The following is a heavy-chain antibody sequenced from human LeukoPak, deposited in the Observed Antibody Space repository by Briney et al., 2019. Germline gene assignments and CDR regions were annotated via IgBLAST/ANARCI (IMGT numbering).Heavy chain of an antibody. CDR1: GFTFRDYA. CDR2: IRSKTYGGAA. V-gene: IGHV3-49*04. J-gene: IGHJ4*02. CDR3: TRIGIGIIGRNPVDY. D-gene: IGHD2-21*01. Sequence: GGSLRLSCAASGFTFRDYAMSWVRLAPGKGLQWVGFIRSKTYGGAADYGASVKGRFTIYRDDSQSIAYLLMNRLEIEDTAVYYCTRIGIGIIGRNPVDYWGQGTLVTVSS.